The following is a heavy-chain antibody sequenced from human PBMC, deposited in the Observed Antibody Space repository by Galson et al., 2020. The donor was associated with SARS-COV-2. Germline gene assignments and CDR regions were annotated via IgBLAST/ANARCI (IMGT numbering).Heavy chain of an antibody. V-gene: IGHV3-74*01. Sequence: GGSLRPSCAVSGSTFSSHWLHWVRQAPGKGLVWVSRTYSEGSSTSYADSVKGRFTISGDNAKNTLYLQMNSLRAEDTAVYYCARGDMGNDYFDCWGQGTLVTVAS. D-gene: IGHD7-27*01. CDR2: TYSEGSST. J-gene: IGHJ4*02. CDR1: GSTFSSHW. CDR3: ARGDMGNDYFDC.